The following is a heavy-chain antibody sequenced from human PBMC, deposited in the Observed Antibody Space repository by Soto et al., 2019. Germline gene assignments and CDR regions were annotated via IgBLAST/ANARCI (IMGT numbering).Heavy chain of an antibody. J-gene: IGHJ4*02. Sequence: PGGSLRLSCAASGFTFDDYAMHWGRQAPGKGLEWVSGISWNSGSIGYADSVKGRFTISRDNAKNSLYLQMNSLRAEDTALYYCAKVGSGYSSSIDYWGQGTLVTVSS. D-gene: IGHD6-13*01. CDR2: ISWNSGSI. CDR3: AKVGSGYSSSIDY. V-gene: IGHV3-9*01. CDR1: GFTFDDYA.